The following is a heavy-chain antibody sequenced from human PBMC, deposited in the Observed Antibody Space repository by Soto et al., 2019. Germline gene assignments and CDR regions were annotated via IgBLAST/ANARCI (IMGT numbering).Heavy chain of an antibody. D-gene: IGHD4-4*01. CDR1: GFIFSSYC. CDR2: ISFDGKIE. Sequence: CLRRSCAASGFIFSSYCMNWVLQAPGKGLECVAVISFDGKIEYYADSVKGRFTISRDNSKNTLYLQINSLRAEDTAVYYCATIDVTPGFDIWGQGTMVTVSS. CDR3: ATIDVTPGFDI. J-gene: IGHJ3*02. V-gene: IGHV3-30*03.